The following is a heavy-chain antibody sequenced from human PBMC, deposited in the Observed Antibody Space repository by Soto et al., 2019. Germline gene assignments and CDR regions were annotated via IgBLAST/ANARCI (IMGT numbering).Heavy chain of an antibody. Sequence: QVQLVESGGGVVQPGRSLRLSCAASGFTFSSYDMHWVRQAPGKGLEWVAVISYDGSNKYYADSVKGRFTISRDNSKNTLYLQMNRLRAEDTAVYYCAKDFTAHYISGSHYNPPFDYWGQGTLVTVSA. D-gene: IGHD3-10*01. J-gene: IGHJ4*02. CDR1: GFTFSSYD. CDR2: ISYDGSNK. CDR3: AKDFTAHYISGSHYNPPFDY. V-gene: IGHV3-30*18.